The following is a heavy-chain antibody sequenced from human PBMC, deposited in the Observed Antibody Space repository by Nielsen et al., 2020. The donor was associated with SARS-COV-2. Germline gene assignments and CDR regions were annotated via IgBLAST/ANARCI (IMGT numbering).Heavy chain of an antibody. V-gene: IGHV3-30*18. D-gene: IGHD6-19*01. Sequence: GESLKISCAASGFTFSSYGMHWVRQAPGKGLEWVAVISYDGSNKYYADSVKGRFTISRDNSKNTPYLQMNSLRAEDTAVYYCAKKVYSSGWYSSYYYYGMDVWGQGTTVTVSS. CDR2: ISYDGSNK. CDR1: GFTFSSYG. J-gene: IGHJ6*02. CDR3: AKKVYSSGWYSSYYYYGMDV.